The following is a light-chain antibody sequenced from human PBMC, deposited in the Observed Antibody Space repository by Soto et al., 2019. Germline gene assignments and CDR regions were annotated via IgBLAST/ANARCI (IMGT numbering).Light chain of an antibody. Sequence: EIVLTQSPATLSLSPGERATLSCRASQSVSSYLAWYQQKPGQAPRLLIYDASNRATGFPARFSGSGSGTAFTLTISSLEPEDLAVYYCQQRSNWPPWSFGQGTKVEIK. CDR3: QQRSNWPPWS. CDR2: DAS. J-gene: IGKJ1*01. CDR1: QSVSSY. V-gene: IGKV3-11*01.